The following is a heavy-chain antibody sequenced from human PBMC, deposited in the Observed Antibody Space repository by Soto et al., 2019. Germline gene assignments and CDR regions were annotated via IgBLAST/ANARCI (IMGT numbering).Heavy chain of an antibody. J-gene: IGHJ4*02. CDR2: IIPIFGTA. D-gene: IGHD5-18*01. V-gene: IGHV1-69*13. Sequence: SVKVSCKASGGTFSSYAISWVRQAPGQGLEWMGGIIPIFGTANYAQKFKGRVTITADESTSTAYMELSSLRSEDTAVYYCARENVDTAMVLDYWGQGTLVTVSS. CDR1: GGTFSSYA. CDR3: ARENVDTAMVLDY.